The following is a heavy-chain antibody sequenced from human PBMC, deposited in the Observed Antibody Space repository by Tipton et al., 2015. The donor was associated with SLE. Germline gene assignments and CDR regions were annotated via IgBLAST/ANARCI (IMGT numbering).Heavy chain of an antibody. V-gene: IGHV4-61*01. D-gene: IGHD3-10*01. CDR1: GGSVSSGNYY. CDR2: IYYSGST. J-gene: IGHJ2*01. Sequence: TLSLTCTVSGGSVSSGNYYWSWIRQPPGKGLEWVGYIYYSGSTNYSPSLKSRVTISVDTSKNQFSLKLSSVTAADTAVYYCARVIRGVIWYFDLWGRGTLVTVSS. CDR3: ARVIRGVIWYFDL.